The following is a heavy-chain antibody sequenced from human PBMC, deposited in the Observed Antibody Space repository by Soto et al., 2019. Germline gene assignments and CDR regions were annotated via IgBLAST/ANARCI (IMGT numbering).Heavy chain of an antibody. CDR3: ARGMAYYYGSRKAAYYGMDV. D-gene: IGHD3-10*01. Sequence: GGSLRLSXAASGFTFSDYYMSWIRQAPGKGLEWVSYISSSGSTIYYADSVKGRFTISRDNAKNSLYLQMSSLRAEDTAVYYCARGMAYYYGSRKAAYYGMDVWGQGTTVTVS. J-gene: IGHJ6*02. CDR1: GFTFSDYY. CDR2: ISSSGSTI. V-gene: IGHV3-11*01.